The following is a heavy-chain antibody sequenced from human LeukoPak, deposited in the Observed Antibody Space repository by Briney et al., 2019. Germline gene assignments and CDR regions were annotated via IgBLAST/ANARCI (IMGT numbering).Heavy chain of an antibody. CDR1: GFTFSSYG. J-gene: IGHJ6*02. D-gene: IGHD6-19*01. Sequence: GGSLGLSCAASGFTFSSYGMHWVRQAPGKGLEWVAVIWYDGSNKYYADSVKGRFTISRDNSKNTLYLQMNSLRAEDTAVYYCARGEQWLLSYYYYYGMDVWGQGTTVTVSS. V-gene: IGHV3-33*01. CDR3: ARGEQWLLSYYYYYGMDV. CDR2: IWYDGSNK.